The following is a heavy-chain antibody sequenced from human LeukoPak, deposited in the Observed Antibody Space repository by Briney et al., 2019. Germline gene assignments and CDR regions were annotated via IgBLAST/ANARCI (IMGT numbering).Heavy chain of an antibody. CDR1: GGSFSGYY. V-gene: IGHV4-34*01. CDR2: INRSGST. Sequence: KPSETLSLTCAVYGGSFSGYYWSWIRQPPGKGLEWIGEINRSGSTNYNPSLKSRVTISVDTSKNQFSLKLSSVTAADTAVYYCARGGSSWYPSDAFDIWGQGTMVTVSS. J-gene: IGHJ3*02. CDR3: ARGGSSWYPSDAFDI. D-gene: IGHD6-13*01.